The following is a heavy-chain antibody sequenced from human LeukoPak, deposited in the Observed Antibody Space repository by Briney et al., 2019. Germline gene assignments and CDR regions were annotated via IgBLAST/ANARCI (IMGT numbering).Heavy chain of an antibody. D-gene: IGHD6-19*01. CDR1: GFTFSSYW. CDR3: ARDDSSGWWRDNWFDP. Sequence: GGSLRLSCAASGFTFSSYWMSWVRQAPGKGLEWVANIKQDGSEKYYVDSVKGRFTISRDNAKNSLYLQMNSLRAEDTAVYYCARDDSSGWWRDNWFDPWGQGTLVTVSS. V-gene: IGHV3-7*01. CDR2: IKQDGSEK. J-gene: IGHJ5*02.